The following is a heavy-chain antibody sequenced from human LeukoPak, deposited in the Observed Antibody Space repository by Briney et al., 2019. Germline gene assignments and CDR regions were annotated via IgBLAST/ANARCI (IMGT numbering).Heavy chain of an antibody. J-gene: IGHJ4*02. CDR1: GGSISSGSYY. CDR3: ASTYCGGDCSDYFDY. CDR2: IYTSGST. V-gene: IGHV4-61*02. Sequence: SETLSLTCTVSGGSISSGSYYWSWIRQPAGKGLEWIGRIYTSGSTNYNPSLKSRVTISVDTSKNQFSLKLSSVTAADTAVYYCASTYCGGDCSDYFDYWGQGTLVTVSS. D-gene: IGHD2-21*02.